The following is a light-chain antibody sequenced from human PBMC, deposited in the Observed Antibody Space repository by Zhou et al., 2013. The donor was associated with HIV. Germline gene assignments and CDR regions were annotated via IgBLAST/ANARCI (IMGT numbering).Light chain of an antibody. J-gene: IGKJ2*01. V-gene: IGKV1-17*01. CDR2: AAS. Sequence: IQMSQSPSSLSASVGDRVTITCRASQGIGNDLGWYQQIPGKAPKLLIYAASSLQSGVPSRFSGSASGTEFNFTISSLQPEDFATYYCQHLNTYPYTFGQGTNLDIK. CDR1: QGIGND. CDR3: QHLNTYPYT.